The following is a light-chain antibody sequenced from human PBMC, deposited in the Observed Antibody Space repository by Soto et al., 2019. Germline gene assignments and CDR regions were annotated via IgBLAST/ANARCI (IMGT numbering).Light chain of an antibody. CDR3: TSYTDSSTVI. CDR2: DVS. CDR1: GDDVGGFNF. J-gene: IGLJ2*01. V-gene: IGLV2-14*01. Sequence: QSALTQPASVSGSPGQSITISCTGTGDDVGGFNFVSWSQQHPGKAPKLIIYDVSYRPSGVSNRFSGSKSGNTASLTISGLQAEDEGYYYCTSYTDSSTVIFGGGTKLTVL.